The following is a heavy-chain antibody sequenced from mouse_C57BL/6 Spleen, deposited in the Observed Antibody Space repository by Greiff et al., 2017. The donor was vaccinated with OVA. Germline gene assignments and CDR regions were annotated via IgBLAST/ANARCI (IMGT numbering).Heavy chain of an antibody. Sequence: VMLVESGAELVRPGASVKLSCKASGYTFTDYYINWVKQRPGQGLEWIARIYPGSGNTYYNEKFKGKATLTAEKSSSTAYMQLSSLTSEDSAVYFCARDDYGAFDYWGQGTTLTVSS. V-gene: IGHV1-76*01. CDR3: ARDDYGAFDY. CDR2: IYPGSGNT. CDR1: GYTFTDYY. J-gene: IGHJ2*01. D-gene: IGHD2-4*01.